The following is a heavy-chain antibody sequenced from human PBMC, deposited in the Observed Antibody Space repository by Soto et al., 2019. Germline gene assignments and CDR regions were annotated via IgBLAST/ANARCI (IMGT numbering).Heavy chain of an antibody. Sequence: GGSLRLSCAASGFTFSSYSMNWVRQAPGKGLEWVSSISSSSSYIYYADSVKGRFTISRDNAKNSLYLQMNSLRAEDPAVYYCAMTTVTTGAFDIWGQGTMVTVSS. CDR1: GFTFSSYS. D-gene: IGHD4-4*01. CDR3: AMTTVTTGAFDI. J-gene: IGHJ3*02. CDR2: ISSSSSYI. V-gene: IGHV3-21*01.